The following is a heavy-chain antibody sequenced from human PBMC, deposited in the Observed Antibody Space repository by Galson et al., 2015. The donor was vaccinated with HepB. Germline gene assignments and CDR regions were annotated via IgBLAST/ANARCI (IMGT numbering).Heavy chain of an antibody. CDR2: ISYDGSNK. CDR3: AKDRSPRDGYNPSQYYYYYYGMDV. Sequence: SLRLSCAASGFTFSSYGMHWVRQAPGKGLEWVAVISYDGSNKYYADSVKGRFTISRDNSKNTLYLQVNGLRAEDTAVYYCAKDRSPRDGYNPSQYYYYYYGMDVWGQGTTVTVSS. V-gene: IGHV3-30*18. CDR1: GFTFSSYG. J-gene: IGHJ6*02. D-gene: IGHD5-24*01.